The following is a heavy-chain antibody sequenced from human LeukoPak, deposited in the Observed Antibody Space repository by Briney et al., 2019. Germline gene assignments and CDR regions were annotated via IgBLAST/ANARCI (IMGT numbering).Heavy chain of an antibody. CDR2: IYSGGST. CDR1: GFTVSSNY. V-gene: IGHV3-53*01. J-gene: IGHJ4*02. D-gene: IGHD6-19*01. CDR3: ARGAVGEPFDY. Sequence: GGSLRLSCAASGFTVSSNYMSWVRQAPGKGLEWVSVIYSGGSTYYADSVKGRFTISRDNSKNTLYLQMNSLRAEDTAVYYCARGAVGEPFDYWGQGTLVTVSS.